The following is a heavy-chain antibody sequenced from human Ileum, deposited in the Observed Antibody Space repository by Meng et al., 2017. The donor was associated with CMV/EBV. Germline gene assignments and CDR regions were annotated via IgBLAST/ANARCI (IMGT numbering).Heavy chain of an antibody. V-gene: IGHV1-46*01. CDR3: ARSGLLSGSTFVDH. CDR2: INPTGGST. Sequence: ASVKVSCKASGYSFTSYYIHWVRQAPGQGLEWMGVINPTGGSTSYAQKFQGRVTMTRETSTSTVYMELSSLRSEDTALYYCARSGLLSGSTFVDHWGQGTLVTVSS. CDR1: GYSFTSYY. J-gene: IGHJ4*02. D-gene: IGHD1-26*01.